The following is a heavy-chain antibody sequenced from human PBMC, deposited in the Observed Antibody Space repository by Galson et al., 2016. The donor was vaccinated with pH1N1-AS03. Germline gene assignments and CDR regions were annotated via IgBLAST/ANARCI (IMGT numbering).Heavy chain of an antibody. Sequence: SVKVSCKASGGTFSSYAITWMRQAPGQGLEWVGGIRPISGAASYAQKFQGRLTITADESTSTIYMELRSLTSDDTAVYYCARDAPIAASSNLVRVFAFDVWGQGTTVTVSS. CDR3: ARDAPIAASSNLVRVFAFDV. V-gene: IGHV1-69*13. J-gene: IGHJ3*01. CDR2: IRPISGAA. D-gene: IGHD5-24*01. CDR1: GGTFSSYA.